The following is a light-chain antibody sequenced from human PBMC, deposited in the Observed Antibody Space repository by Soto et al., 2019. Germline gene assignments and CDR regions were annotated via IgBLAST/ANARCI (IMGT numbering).Light chain of an antibody. V-gene: IGKV1-5*01. CDR3: QEYNSWRGEWT. CDR2: DAS. J-gene: IGKJ1*01. Sequence: DIQMTQSPSTLSASVGDRVTITCRASQSINIWLAWYQQKAGKAPKLLIYDASTLESGVPSRFSGSGSRTEFTITISSLQPDHFATDYCQEYNSWRGEWTFGQGTKVEIK. CDR1: QSINIW.